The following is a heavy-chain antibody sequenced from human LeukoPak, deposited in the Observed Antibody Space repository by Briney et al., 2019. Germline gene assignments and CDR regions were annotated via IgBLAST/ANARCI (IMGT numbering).Heavy chain of an antibody. CDR3: ARPRYDYVWGSYRGAFDY. D-gene: IGHD3-16*02. CDR1: GFTFSSYA. J-gene: IGHJ4*02. V-gene: IGHV3-23*01. Sequence: GGSLRLSCAASGFTFSSYAMSWVRQAPGKGLEWVSAISGSGGSTYYADSVKGRFTISRDNSKNTLYLQMNSLRAEDTAVYYCARPRYDYVWGSYRGAFDYWGQGTLVTVSS. CDR2: ISGSGGST.